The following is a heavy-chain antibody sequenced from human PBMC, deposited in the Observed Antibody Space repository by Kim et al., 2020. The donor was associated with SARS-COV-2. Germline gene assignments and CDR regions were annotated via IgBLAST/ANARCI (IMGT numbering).Heavy chain of an antibody. Sequence: SETLSLTCTVSGGSISSYFWTWIRQPPDKGLEWIGHISHSGSTDRNPSLRSRVTISVDTSENQISLNLYSMTTADTAVYYCARARLPDRSPGVGMDVWG. D-gene: IGHD2-8*01. V-gene: IGHV4-59*01. CDR3: ARARLPDRSPGVGMDV. CDR2: ISHSGST. J-gene: IGHJ6*02. CDR1: GGSISSYF.